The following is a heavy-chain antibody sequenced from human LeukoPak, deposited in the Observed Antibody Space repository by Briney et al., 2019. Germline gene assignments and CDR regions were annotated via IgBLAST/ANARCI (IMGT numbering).Heavy chain of an antibody. V-gene: IGHV3-20*04. CDR2: INWNGGST. J-gene: IGHJ4*02. Sequence: PGGSLRLSCAASGFTFDDYGMSWVRQAPGKGLEWVSGINWNGGSTGYADSVKGRFTISRDNAKNSLYLQINSLRAEDTALYYCARDQNYYGSGSYYRDFDYWGQGTLVTVSS. CDR3: ARDQNYYGSGSYYRDFDY. CDR1: GFTFDDYG. D-gene: IGHD3-10*01.